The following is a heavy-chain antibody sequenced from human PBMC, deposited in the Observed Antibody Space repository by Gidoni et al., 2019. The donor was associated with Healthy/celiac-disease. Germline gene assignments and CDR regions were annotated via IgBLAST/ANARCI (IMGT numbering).Heavy chain of an antibody. Sequence: QVQLLQSGAAVKKPGASVKISFKPSGYTFTGYYMHWVRQALGQGLEWMGWINPNSGGTNYAQKFQGRVTMTRDTSISTAYMELSRLRSDDTAVYYCARDADGDYLFDYWGQGTLVTVSS. V-gene: IGHV1-2*02. CDR1: GYTFTGYY. CDR2: INPNSGGT. D-gene: IGHD4-17*01. J-gene: IGHJ4*02. CDR3: ARDADGDYLFDY.